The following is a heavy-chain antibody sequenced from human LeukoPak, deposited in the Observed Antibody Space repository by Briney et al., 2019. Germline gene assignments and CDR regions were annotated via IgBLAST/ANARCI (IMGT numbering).Heavy chain of an antibody. CDR2: IYYSGST. V-gene: IGHV4-39*07. CDR3: ARDLTMVAATFGSLLPLYNWFDP. D-gene: IGHD2-15*01. J-gene: IGHJ5*02. CDR1: GLTFSSHS. Sequence: PGGSLRLSCAVSGLTFSSHSMNWVRQAPGKGLERIGTIYYSGSTYYNPSLKSRVTISVDTSKNQFSLKLSSVTAADTAVYYCARDLTMVAATFGSLLPLYNWFDPWGQGTLVTVSS.